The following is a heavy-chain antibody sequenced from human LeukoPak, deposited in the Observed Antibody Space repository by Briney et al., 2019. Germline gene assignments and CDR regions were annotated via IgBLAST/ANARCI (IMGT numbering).Heavy chain of an antibody. CDR1: GYSISSGYY. V-gene: IGHV4-38-2*02. CDR2: IYHSGST. CDR3: ARTRGYSSSWAFDY. Sequence: PSETLSLTCTVSGYSISSGYYWGWIRQPPGKGLEYIGSIYHSGSTNYNPSLKSRVTMSVDTSKNQFSLKLSSVTAADTAVYYCARTRGYSSSWAFDYWGQGTLVTVSS. D-gene: IGHD6-13*01. J-gene: IGHJ4*02.